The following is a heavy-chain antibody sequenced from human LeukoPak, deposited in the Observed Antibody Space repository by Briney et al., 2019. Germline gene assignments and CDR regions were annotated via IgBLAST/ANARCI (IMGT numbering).Heavy chain of an antibody. CDR3: AKGSMIVVVITVYYFDY. J-gene: IGHJ4*02. Sequence: GGSLRLSCAASGFTFSSYGMNWVRQAPGKGLEWVSAISGSGNRTFYADSVKGRFTISRDNSKNTLYLHMNSLRAEDTAVYYRAKGSMIVVVITVYYFDYWGQGTLVTVSS. CDR1: GFTFSSYG. V-gene: IGHV3-23*01. D-gene: IGHD3-22*01. CDR2: ISGSGNRT.